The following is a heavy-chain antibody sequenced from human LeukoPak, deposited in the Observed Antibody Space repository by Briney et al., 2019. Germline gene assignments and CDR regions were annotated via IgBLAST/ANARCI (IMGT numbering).Heavy chain of an antibody. CDR3: ARDPRRGAARRNDAFDI. CDR2: ISYTGST. J-gene: IGHJ3*02. D-gene: IGHD6-6*01. CDR1: GDSISNSAYH. V-gene: IGHV4-39*07. Sequence: PSETLSLTCTVSGDSISNSAYHWGWIRQPPGKGLEYIGRISYTGSTYYNPSLKSRVTISVDTSKNQFSLKLSSVTAADTAVYYCARDPRRGAARRNDAFDIWGQGTMVTVSS.